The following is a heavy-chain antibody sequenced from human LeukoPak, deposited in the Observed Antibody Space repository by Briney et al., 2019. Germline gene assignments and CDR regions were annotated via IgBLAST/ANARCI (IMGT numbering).Heavy chain of an antibody. J-gene: IGHJ4*02. D-gene: IGHD6-19*01. CDR1: GGTFSSYA. CDR3: ARPGYSSGWYYFDY. V-gene: IGHV1-69*13. Sequence: SVNVSCTAYGGTFSSYAISWVRQTPGQGLEWMGGIIPIFGTANYAQKFQGRVTITADESTSTAYMELSSLRSEDTAVYYCARPGYSSGWYYFDYWGQGTLVTVSS. CDR2: IIPIFGTA.